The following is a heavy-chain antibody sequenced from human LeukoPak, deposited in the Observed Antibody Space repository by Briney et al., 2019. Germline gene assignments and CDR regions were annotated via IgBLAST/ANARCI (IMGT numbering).Heavy chain of an antibody. J-gene: IGHJ3*02. D-gene: IGHD3-22*01. Sequence: GASVKVSCKASGYTFTSYAMHWVRQAPGQRLEGMGWINAGNGNTKYSQEFQGRVTITRDTSASTAYMELSSLRSEDMDVYYCAREQDYYDSSGYYADAFDIWGQGTMVTVSS. V-gene: IGHV1-3*03. CDR3: AREQDYYDSSGYYADAFDI. CDR1: GYTFTSYA. CDR2: INAGNGNT.